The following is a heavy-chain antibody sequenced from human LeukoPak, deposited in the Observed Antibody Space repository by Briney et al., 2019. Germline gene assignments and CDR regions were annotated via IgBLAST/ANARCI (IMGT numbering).Heavy chain of an antibody. J-gene: IGHJ3*02. CDR3: AKELTSIPANDAFDI. CDR1: GFTFSSYA. Sequence: HGGSLRLSCAASGFTFSSYAMRWVRQARAKALEWVTAISGSGGSTYYADSVKCRFTISRDNSKNTLYLQMNSLRAEDTAVYYCAKELTSIPANDAFDIWGQGTMVTVSS. CDR2: ISGSGGST. V-gene: IGHV3-23*01. D-gene: IGHD2-21*01.